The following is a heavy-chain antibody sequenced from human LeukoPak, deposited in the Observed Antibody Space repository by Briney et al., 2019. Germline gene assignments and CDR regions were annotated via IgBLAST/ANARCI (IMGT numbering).Heavy chain of an antibody. V-gene: IGHV3-23*01. J-gene: IGHJ4*02. Sequence: GGSLRLSCAASGFTLSSYAVTWVRQAPGRGLEWVSSVDGGGGGTYYADSVKGRFTISRDNSKDTLYLQMNGLRAEDTAVYFCAKYNGAYTPQDCWGQGTLVTVSS. CDR1: GFTLSSYA. D-gene: IGHD3-16*01. CDR3: AKYNGAYTPQDC. CDR2: VDGGGGGT.